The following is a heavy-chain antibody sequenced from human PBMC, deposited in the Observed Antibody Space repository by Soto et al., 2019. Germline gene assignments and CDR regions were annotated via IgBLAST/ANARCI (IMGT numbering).Heavy chain of an antibody. CDR3: ARTDTGGTYFEF. CDR2: ISYLGTKT. CDR1: GFTFSEYD. Sequence: GGSLRLSCADSGFTFSEYDMHWVRQAPGKGLEWVALISYLGTKTDYADSVKGRFTISRDNFKKTVSLQMESLRAEDSAVYFCARTDTGGTYFEFWGRGTLVTVSS. J-gene: IGHJ4*02. V-gene: IGHV3-33*08. D-gene: IGHD3-16*01.